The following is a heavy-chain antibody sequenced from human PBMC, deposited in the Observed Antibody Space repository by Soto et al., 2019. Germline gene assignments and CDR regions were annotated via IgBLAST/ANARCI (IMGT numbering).Heavy chain of an antibody. Sequence: EVQLLESGGDLVQPGGSLRLSCAASGFSFSDYSMNWVRQAPGRGLEWVAFIDLSGTTRDYRESVKGRFTISKDKSMNTVYLQMNSLRVEDAAVYYCTKDRVPDGIYSFDYWGQGALVNVSS. J-gene: IGHJ4*02. CDR2: IDLSGTTR. D-gene: IGHD2-15*01. CDR1: GFSFSDYS. V-gene: IGHV3-23*03. CDR3: TKDRVPDGIYSFDY.